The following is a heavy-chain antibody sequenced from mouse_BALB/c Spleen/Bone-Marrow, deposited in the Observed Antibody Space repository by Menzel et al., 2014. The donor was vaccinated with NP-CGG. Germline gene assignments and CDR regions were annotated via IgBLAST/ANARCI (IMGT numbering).Heavy chain of an antibody. J-gene: IGHJ4*01. CDR3: ARQRGYAYAMDY. V-gene: IGHV5-12-1*01. Sequence: DVKLVESGGGLVKPGGSLKLSCAASGFAFSGYDMSWVRQTPEKRLEWVAYISSGGSNTYYPDTVKGRFTISRDNAKNTLYLQMNSLKSEDTAVYYCARQRGYAYAMDYWGQGTSVTVSS. CDR2: ISSGGSNT. CDR1: GFAFSGYD. D-gene: IGHD2-2*01.